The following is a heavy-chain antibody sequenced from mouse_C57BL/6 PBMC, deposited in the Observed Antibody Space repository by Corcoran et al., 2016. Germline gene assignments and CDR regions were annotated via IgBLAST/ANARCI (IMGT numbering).Heavy chain of an antibody. Sequence: QVQLKQSGAELVRPGASVKLSCKASGYTFTDYYINWVKQRPGQGLEWIASIYPGSGNTYYNEKFKGKATLTAEKSSSTAYMQLRSLTSEDSAVYFCAREVDYDWYFDVWGTGTTVTVSS. CDR3: AREVDYDWYFDV. CDR2: IYPGSGNT. CDR1: GYTFTDYY. V-gene: IGHV1-76*01. D-gene: IGHD2-4*01. J-gene: IGHJ1*03.